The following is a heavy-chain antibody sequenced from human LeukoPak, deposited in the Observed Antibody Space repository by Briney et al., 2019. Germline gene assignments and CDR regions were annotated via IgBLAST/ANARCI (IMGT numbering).Heavy chain of an antibody. J-gene: IGHJ5*02. CDR3: ASPGAADEHFNWFDP. CDR1: GFTFSDYY. CDR2: ISSSGSTI. V-gene: IGHV3-11*01. D-gene: IGHD6-25*01. Sequence: PGGSLRLSCAASGFTFSDYYMSWIRQAPGKGLEWVSYISSSGSTIYYADSVKGRFTISRDNAKNSLYLQMNSLRAEDTVVCYCASPGAADEHFNWFDPWGQGTLVTVSS.